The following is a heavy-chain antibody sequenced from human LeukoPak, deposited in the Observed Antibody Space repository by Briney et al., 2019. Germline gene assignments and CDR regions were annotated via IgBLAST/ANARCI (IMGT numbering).Heavy chain of an antibody. D-gene: IGHD5-12*01. CDR1: GFTFTSYD. CDR2: MNPNSGNT. Sequence: GASVKVSCKASGFTFTSYDINWVRQATGQGLEWMGWMNPNSGNTGYAQKFQGRVTITRNTSISTAYMELSSLRSEDTAVYYCARAPKWQGYYYYIDVWGKGTTVTVSS. CDR3: ARAPKWQGYYYYIDV. V-gene: IGHV1-8*03. J-gene: IGHJ6*03.